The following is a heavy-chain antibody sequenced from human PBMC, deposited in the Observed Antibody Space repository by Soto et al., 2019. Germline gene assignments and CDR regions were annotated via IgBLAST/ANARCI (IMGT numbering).Heavy chain of an antibody. CDR2: ISSNSAYI. D-gene: IGHD6-13*01. CDR3: TRDASRDSSARGWFDP. CDR1: DFPLRNST. V-gene: IGHV3-21*01. J-gene: IGHJ5*02. Sequence: GGSQGRSRTASDFPLRNSTMNWGRQAPGRGLEWVSTISSNSAYIYYTDALRGRFTISRDNAKNSLHLQMNSLRAEDTAVYYCTRDASRDSSARGWFDPWGPGNLVTGSS.